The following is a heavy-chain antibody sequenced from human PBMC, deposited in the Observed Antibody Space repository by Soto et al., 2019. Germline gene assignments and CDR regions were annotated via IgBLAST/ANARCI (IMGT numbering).Heavy chain of an antibody. CDR1: GFTVSSNY. CDR3: ARPQRMASYYYYGMDV. V-gene: IGHV3-66*01. CDR2: IYSGGST. Sequence: PGGSLRLSCAASGFTVSSNYMSWVRQAPGKGLEWVSVIYSGGSTYYADSVKGRFTISRDNSKNTLYLQMNSLRAEDTAVYYCARPQRMASYYYYGMDVWGQGTTVTVSS. J-gene: IGHJ6*02.